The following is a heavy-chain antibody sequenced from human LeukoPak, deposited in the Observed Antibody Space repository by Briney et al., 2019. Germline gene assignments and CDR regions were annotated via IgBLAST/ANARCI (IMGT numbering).Heavy chain of an antibody. CDR3: ARLRRYSGSYLDAFDI. J-gene: IGHJ3*02. CDR2: IYPGDSDT. Sequence: GESLKISCKGSGYSFTSYWIGWVRQMPGKGLEWMGIIYPGDSDTRYSPSFQGQVTISADKSISTAYLQWSSLKASDTAMYYCARLRRYSGSYLDAFDIWGQGTMVTVSS. V-gene: IGHV5-51*01. D-gene: IGHD1-26*01. CDR1: GYSFTSYW.